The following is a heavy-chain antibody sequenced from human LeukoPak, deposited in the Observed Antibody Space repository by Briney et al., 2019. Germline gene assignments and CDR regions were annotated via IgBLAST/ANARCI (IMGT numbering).Heavy chain of an antibody. Sequence: PSETLSLTCAVYGGSFSGYYWSWIRQPPGKGPEWIGEINHSGSTNYNPSLKSRVTISVDTSKNLFSLKLSSVTAADTAVYYCARVSCSSTSCPDYWGQGTLVTVSS. CDR2: INHSGST. V-gene: IGHV4-34*01. D-gene: IGHD2-2*01. J-gene: IGHJ4*02. CDR3: ARVSCSSTSCPDY. CDR1: GGSFSGYY.